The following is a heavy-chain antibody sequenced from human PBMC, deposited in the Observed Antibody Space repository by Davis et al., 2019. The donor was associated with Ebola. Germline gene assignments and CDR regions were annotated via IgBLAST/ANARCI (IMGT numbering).Heavy chain of an antibody. CDR2: ISGSGGST. Sequence: GSLRLSCAASGFTFSSYAMSWVRQAPGKGLEWVSTISGSGGSTYYADSVKGRFTISRDNSKNTLYLQMNSLRAEDTAVYYCAKAPSGYCITTSCYADYWGQGTLVTVSS. CDR3: AKAPSGYCITTSCYADY. CDR1: GFTFSSYA. V-gene: IGHV3-23*01. D-gene: IGHD2-2*01. J-gene: IGHJ4*02.